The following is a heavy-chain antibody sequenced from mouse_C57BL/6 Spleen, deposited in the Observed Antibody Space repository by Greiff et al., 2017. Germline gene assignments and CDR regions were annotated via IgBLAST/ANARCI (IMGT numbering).Heavy chain of an antibody. J-gene: IGHJ3*01. CDR1: GYTFTSYW. Sequence: EVQLQQSGPVLARPGASVKMSCKTSGYTFTSYWMHWVKQRPGQGLEWIGAIYPGNSDTSYNQKFKGKAKLTAVTSASTAYMELSSLTNEDSAVYYCTYYYGSRDWFAYWGQGTLVTVSA. V-gene: IGHV1-5*01. D-gene: IGHD1-1*01. CDR2: IYPGNSDT. CDR3: TYYYGSRDWFAY.